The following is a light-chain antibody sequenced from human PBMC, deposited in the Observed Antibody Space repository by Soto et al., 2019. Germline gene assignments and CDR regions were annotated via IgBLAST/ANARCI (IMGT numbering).Light chain of an antibody. CDR1: SSNIGAGYD. Sequence: QSVLTQPPSVSGAPGQRVTISCTGSSSNIGAGYDVHWYQQLPGTAPKLLIYGNSNRPSGVPDRFSGSKSGTSASLAIPGLQAEDEADYYFQSSDRSLSAVVFAGGTKLT. CDR2: GNS. V-gene: IGLV1-40*01. J-gene: IGLJ2*01. CDR3: QSSDRSLSAVV.